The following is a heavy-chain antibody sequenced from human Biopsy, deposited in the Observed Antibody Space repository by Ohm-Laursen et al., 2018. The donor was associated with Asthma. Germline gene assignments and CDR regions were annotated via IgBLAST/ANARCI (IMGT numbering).Heavy chain of an antibody. CDR2: VHSTGST. CDR1: PGSINDYY. V-gene: IGHV4-59*01. Sequence: TLSLTCTVSPGSINDYYWNWIRQLPGKGLEWIGYVHSTGSTRFNPSLKSRLTISVDTSVDQVSLKLTSVTAADTAVYYCARATSTWSQSGPHYFDHWGQGTLVTVSS. D-gene: IGHD6-13*01. CDR3: ARATSTWSQSGPHYFDH. J-gene: IGHJ4*02.